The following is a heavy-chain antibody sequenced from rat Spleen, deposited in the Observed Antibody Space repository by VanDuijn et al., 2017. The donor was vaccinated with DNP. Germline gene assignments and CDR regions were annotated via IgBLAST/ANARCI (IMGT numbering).Heavy chain of an antibody. J-gene: IGHJ1*01. CDR3: ARIPGYYWYFDF. CDR2: ISTNGGNS. D-gene: IGHD1-4*01. V-gene: IGHV5S23*01. Sequence: EVQLVESGGGLVQPGRSLKLSCAASGFTFSKYGMAWVRQAPTQGLEWVASISTNGGNSYYRDSVKGRFTISRDNAKSTLYLQMDSLRSEDTATYYCARIPGYYWYFDFWGPGTMVTVSS. CDR1: GFTFSKYG.